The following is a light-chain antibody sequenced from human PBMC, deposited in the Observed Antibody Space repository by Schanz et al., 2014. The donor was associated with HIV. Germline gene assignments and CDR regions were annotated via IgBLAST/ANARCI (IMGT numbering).Light chain of an antibody. J-gene: IGKJ1*01. Sequence: EIVLTQSPATLSLSPGERATLSCGASPYVSGSYVAWYQQKPGLAPRLLIYGASSRATGIPDRFSGSGSGTDFTLTISRLEPEDFAVYYCQQYGSSPPWTFGQGTKVEIK. CDR2: GAS. CDR1: PYVSGSY. V-gene: IGKV3D-20*01. CDR3: QQYGSSPPWT.